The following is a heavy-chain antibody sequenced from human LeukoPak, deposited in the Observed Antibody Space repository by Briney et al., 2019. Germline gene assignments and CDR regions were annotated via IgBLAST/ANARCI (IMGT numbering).Heavy chain of an antibody. CDR2: ISSSSSYI. CDR1: GFTFDDYG. Sequence: GGSLRLSCAASGFTFDDYGMSWVRQAPGKGLEWVSSISSSSSYIYYADSVKGRFTISRDNAKNSLYLQMNSLRAEDTAVYYCARDVSDSGIPDYWGQGTLVTVSS. CDR3: ARDVSDSGIPDY. J-gene: IGHJ4*02. V-gene: IGHV3-21*01. D-gene: IGHD2-21*01.